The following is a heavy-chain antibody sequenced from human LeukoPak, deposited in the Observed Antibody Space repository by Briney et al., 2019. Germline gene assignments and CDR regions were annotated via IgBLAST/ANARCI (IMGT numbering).Heavy chain of an antibody. CDR3: ARRNAMDV. J-gene: IGHJ6*02. CDR2: MNRDGSER. V-gene: IGHV3-7*03. Sequence: GGSLRLSCAASGFTFSNYWMTWVRQAPGKGLEWVANMNRDGSERYYVDSVKGRFTISRDDAKSSLYLQMNSLRAEDTAVYYCARRNAMDVWGQGTTVIVFS. CDR1: GFTFSNYW.